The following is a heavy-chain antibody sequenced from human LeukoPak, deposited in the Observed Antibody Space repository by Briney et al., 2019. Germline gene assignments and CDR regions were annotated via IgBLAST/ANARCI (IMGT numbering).Heavy chain of an antibody. V-gene: IGHV1-2*02. CDR2: INPNSGGT. J-gene: IGHJ4*02. D-gene: IGHD5-12*01. CDR3: ATGSPLSLEWLPYFNY. Sequence: GASVKVPCKASGYTFTGYYMHWVRQAPGQGLEWMGWINPNSGGTNYAQKFQGRVTMTRDTSISTAYMELSRLRSEDTAVYYCATGSPLSLEWLPYFNYWGQGTLVTVSS. CDR1: GYTFTGYY.